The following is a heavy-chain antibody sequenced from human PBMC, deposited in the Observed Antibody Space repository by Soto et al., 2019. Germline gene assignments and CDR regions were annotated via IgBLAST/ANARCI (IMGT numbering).Heavy chain of an antibody. CDR2: VSGSGGSV. V-gene: IGHV3-23*01. D-gene: IGHD3-22*01. Sequence: GGSLRLSCAAAGFTFSSYGMSWVRQAPGKGLEWVSAVSGSGGSVYYADSVKGRFTISRDNSKNTLYLQMNSLRAEDTAVYYCAKGPFYDSSGYHHFDYWGQGTLVTVSS. CDR1: GFTFSSYG. J-gene: IGHJ4*02. CDR3: AKGPFYDSSGYHHFDY.